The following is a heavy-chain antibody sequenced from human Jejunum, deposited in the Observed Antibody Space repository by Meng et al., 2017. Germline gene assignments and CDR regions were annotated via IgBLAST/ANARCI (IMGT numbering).Heavy chain of an antibody. CDR3: ARVAPTYDVFDI. V-gene: IGHV4-61*02. CDR2: IYASGGT. J-gene: IGHJ3*02. D-gene: IGHD2-15*01. CDR1: GGSISSGSSY. Sequence: SETLSLTCTVSGGSISSGSSYWSWIRQPAGIGLEWIGRIYASGGTNYSTSLKSRATMSVDTSKNQFSLKLSSVTAADTAVYYCARVAPTYDVFDIWGQGTMVTVSS.